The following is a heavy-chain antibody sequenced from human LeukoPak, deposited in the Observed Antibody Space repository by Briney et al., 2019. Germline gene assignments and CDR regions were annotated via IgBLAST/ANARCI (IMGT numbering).Heavy chain of an antibody. CDR1: GYTLTGYY. CDR3: ARDRGRSYSSGWYYGTDV. J-gene: IGHJ6*02. D-gene: IGHD6-19*01. V-gene: IGHV1-2*02. Sequence: GASVKVSCTASGYTLTGYYMRWVRQAPGQGLEWMGWINPNSGGTNYAQKFQGRVTMTRDTSISTAYMELSSLRSDDTAVYYCARDRGRSYSSGWYYGTDVWGQGTTVTVSS. CDR2: INPNSGGT.